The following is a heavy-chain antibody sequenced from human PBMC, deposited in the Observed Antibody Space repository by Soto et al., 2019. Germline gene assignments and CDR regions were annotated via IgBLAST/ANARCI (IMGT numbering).Heavy chain of an antibody. CDR1: GYTSSNNG. CDR3: TTGGYYNYNFYGLNV. D-gene: IGHD1-26*01. Sequence: QIQLVQSGGEGKKHGASVTVSCTDSGYTSSNNGISWIRQARGQGLEWMGWISLDSGDTKYAQVVKDRVTMTSDTSTTTAYMDLRSLTSDDTGVYFWTTGGYYNYNFYGLNVLGQEPAVTVAS. V-gene: IGHV1-18*04. J-gene: IGHJ6*02. CDR2: ISLDSGDT.